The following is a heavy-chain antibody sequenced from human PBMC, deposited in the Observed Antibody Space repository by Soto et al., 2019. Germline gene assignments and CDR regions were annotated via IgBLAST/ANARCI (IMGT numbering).Heavy chain of an antibody. CDR1: GDSINNYY. D-gene: IGHD3-9*01. CDR2: IYHSGST. CDR3: ARASQCKSYLDCFAWLDY. J-gene: IGHJ4*02. Sequence: SETLSLTFTVSGDSINNYYWSWIRQPPGKGLEWIGYIYHSGSTDYNPSLKSRVTISVDPSKTQFSLRLTSVTAADTAVYYCARASQCKSYLDCFAWLDYWGQGTLVTVSS. V-gene: IGHV4-59*01.